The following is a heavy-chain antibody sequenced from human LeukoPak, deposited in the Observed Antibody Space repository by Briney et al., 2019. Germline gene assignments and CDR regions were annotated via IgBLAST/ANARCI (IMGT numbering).Heavy chain of an antibody. V-gene: IGHV3-74*01. Sequence: GGSLRLSXAASGFTFSSYWMHWVCQAPGKGLVWVSRINDDGSSTTYADSVKGRFTISRDNAKNTLYLQMNSLRAEDTALYYCASEGRDYGGNPFDYWGQGTLVTVSS. CDR3: ASEGRDYGGNPFDY. D-gene: IGHD4-23*01. CDR1: GFTFSSYW. J-gene: IGHJ4*02. CDR2: INDDGSST.